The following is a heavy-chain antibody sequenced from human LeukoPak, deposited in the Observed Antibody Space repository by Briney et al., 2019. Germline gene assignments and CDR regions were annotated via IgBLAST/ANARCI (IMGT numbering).Heavy chain of an antibody. CDR1: GFTFSSYA. CDR2: TSYDGSNK. D-gene: IGHD6-19*01. CDR3: ARGYSSGWDDKDAFDI. V-gene: IGHV3-30-3*01. J-gene: IGHJ3*02. Sequence: PGGSLRLSCAASGFTFSSYAMHWVRQAPGKGLEWVAVTSYDGSNKYYADSVKGRFTISRDNSKNTLYLQMNSLRAEDTAVYYCARGYSSGWDDKDAFDIWGQGTMVTVSS.